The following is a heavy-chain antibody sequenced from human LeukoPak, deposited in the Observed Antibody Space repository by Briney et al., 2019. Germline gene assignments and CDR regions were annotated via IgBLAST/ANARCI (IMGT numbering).Heavy chain of an antibody. J-gene: IGHJ4*02. V-gene: IGHV6-1*01. CDR3: ARGGYYDSSGNFDY. CDR2: TYYRSKWYN. D-gene: IGHD3-22*01. CDR1: GDSVCSNSAA. Sequence: SQTLSLTCAISGDSVCSNSAAWNWIRQSPSRGLEWLGRTYYRSKWYNDYAVSVKSRITINPDTSKNQFSLQLNSVTPEDTAAYYCARGGYYDSSGNFDYWGQGTLVTVSS.